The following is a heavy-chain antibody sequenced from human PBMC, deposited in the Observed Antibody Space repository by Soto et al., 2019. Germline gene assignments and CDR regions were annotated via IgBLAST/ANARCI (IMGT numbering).Heavy chain of an antibody. CDR1: GFTFSMDW. D-gene: IGHD3-10*01. V-gene: IGHV3-74*01. CDR2: ISDDGSRA. J-gene: IGHJ4*02. CDR3: TRGPRPSSVGTGAF. Sequence: PGGSLRLSCTASGFTFSMDWMHWVRQVPGKGPEWVSRISDDGSRADYADSVKGRFTISRDNAKNTLYLEMHVLRADDTAVYYCTRGPRPSSVGTGAFWGQGTPVTVSS.